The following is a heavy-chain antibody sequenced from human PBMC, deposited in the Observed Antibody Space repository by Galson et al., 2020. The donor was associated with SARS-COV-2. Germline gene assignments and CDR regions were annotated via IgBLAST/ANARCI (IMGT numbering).Heavy chain of an antibody. D-gene: IGHD2-21*02. Sequence: SETLSLTCTVSGGSISSSNYYWGWIRQPPGKGLEWIGSLYNSGSTYYNPSLGSRVAISVETSKNQFSLRLSSVTAADTAVYFCTRHVSEGWGDSWSPPGFIYYYMDVWGKGSTVTVSS. CDR1: GGSISSSNYY. CDR3: TRHVSEGWGDSWSPPGFIYYYMDV. CDR2: LYNSGST. V-gene: IGHV4-39*01. J-gene: IGHJ6*03.